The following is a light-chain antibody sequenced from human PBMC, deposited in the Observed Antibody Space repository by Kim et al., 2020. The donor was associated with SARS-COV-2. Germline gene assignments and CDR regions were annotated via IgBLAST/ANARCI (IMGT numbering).Light chain of an antibody. CDR3: NSRDSSGHQL. V-gene: IGLV3-19*01. CDR2: GKS. CDR1: SLSNDY. Sequence: VALGQKGRITCQGASLSNDYANWYQQKPGQAPIVVIYGKSNRPSGIPDRFSGSTSGNTASLIITGAQAEDEADYYCNSRDSSGHQLFGGGTQLTVL. J-gene: IGLJ3*02.